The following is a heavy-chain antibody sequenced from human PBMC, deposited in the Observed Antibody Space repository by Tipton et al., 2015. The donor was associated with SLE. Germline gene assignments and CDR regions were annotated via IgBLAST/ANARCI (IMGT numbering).Heavy chain of an antibody. Sequence: TLSLTCTVSGGSISSYYWSWIRQPPGKGLEWIGGIYYSGSTYYNPSLKSRVTISVDTSKNQFSLKLSSVTAADTAVYYCASPSNWGRADPFDYWGQGTLVTVSS. V-gene: IGHV4-39*07. CDR2: IYYSGST. CDR3: ASPSNWGRADPFDY. CDR1: GGSISSYY. D-gene: IGHD7-27*01. J-gene: IGHJ4*02.